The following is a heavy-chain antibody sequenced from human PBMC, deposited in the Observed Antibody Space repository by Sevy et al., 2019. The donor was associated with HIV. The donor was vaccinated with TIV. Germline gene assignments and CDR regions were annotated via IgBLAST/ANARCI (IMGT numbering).Heavy chain of an antibody. CDR2: INEDGSRL. CDR3: ARDRAYSALDY. J-gene: IGHJ4*02. Sequence: GGSLRLSCVASGFTFSDSWMTWVRQAPGKGLERIAFINEDGSRLGYVDSVRGRFTNSRENPKNSLYLQMNSLRAEDTAVYFCARDRAYSALDYWGQGTLVTVSS. D-gene: IGHD5-18*01. CDR1: GFTFSDSW. V-gene: IGHV3-7*01.